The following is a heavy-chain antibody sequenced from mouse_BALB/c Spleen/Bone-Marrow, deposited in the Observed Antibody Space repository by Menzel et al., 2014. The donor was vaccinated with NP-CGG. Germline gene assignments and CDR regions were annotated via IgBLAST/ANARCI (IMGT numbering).Heavy chain of an antibody. V-gene: IGHV1-37*01. CDR3: GRTEYGSFDY. Sequence: VQLKHSGPELVKPGTSVKISCKASGYSFTGYLMNWVKQSHGKSLEWIGRINPYNSDAFYNPKFKGKATLTVDKSSSTAHMDLLSLTSEASAVYYCGRTEYGSFDYWGQGTSLTVSS. D-gene: IGHD2-1*01. CDR1: GYSFTGYL. CDR2: INPYNSDA. J-gene: IGHJ2*02.